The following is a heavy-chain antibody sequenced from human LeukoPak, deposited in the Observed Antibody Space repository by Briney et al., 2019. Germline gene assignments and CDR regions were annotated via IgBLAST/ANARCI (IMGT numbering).Heavy chain of an antibody. D-gene: IGHD2-2*01. Sequence: PGGSLRPSCAASGFTFSSYSMNWVRQAPGKGLEWVSYISSSSSTIYYADSVKGRFTISRDNAKNSLYLQMNSLRAEDTAVYYCAGFSTPFDYWGQGTLVTVSS. CDR3: AGFSTPFDY. CDR2: ISSSSSTI. CDR1: GFTFSSYS. J-gene: IGHJ4*02. V-gene: IGHV3-48*01.